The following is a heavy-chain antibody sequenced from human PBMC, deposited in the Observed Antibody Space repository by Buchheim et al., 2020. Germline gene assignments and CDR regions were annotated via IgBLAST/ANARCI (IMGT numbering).Heavy chain of an antibody. V-gene: IGHV4-31*03. J-gene: IGHJ4*02. CDR1: GGSISSGVYY. CDR2: IYYSGNS. CDR3: ARDQAGSGTKGGFDY. D-gene: IGHD1-7*01. Sequence: QVQLQESGPGLVKPSQTLSLTCTVSGGSISSGVYYWSWIRHHPGTGLEWIGYIYYSGNSHYNPSLKSRVTISVNTPKNKLPLRLSSVTAADTAVYYCARDQAGSGTKGGFDYWGQGTL.